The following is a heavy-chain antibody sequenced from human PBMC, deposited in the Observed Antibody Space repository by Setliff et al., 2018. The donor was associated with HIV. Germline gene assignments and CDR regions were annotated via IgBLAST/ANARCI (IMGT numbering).Heavy chain of an antibody. D-gene: IGHD1-1*01. CDR3: ARFQAWQLGRRGGYYYYMDV. CDR1: GGSISGYY. Sequence: KPSETLSLTCTVSGGSISGYYWSWVRQPPEKRLELIGFIHYSGSSDHNPSLKSRITISVDMSRNQFSLVLSSVTAADTAVYYCARFQAWQLGRRGGYYYYMDVWGKGTTVTVSS. CDR2: IHYSGSS. V-gene: IGHV4-59*01. J-gene: IGHJ6*03.